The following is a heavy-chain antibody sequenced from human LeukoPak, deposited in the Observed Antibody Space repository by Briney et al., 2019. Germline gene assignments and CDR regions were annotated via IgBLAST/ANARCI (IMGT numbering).Heavy chain of an antibody. Sequence: ASVKVSRKASGYTFTSYAMNWVRQAPGQGLEWMGWINTNTGNPTYAQGFTGRFVFSLDTSVSTAYLQISSLKAEDTAVYYCARLSMLVRGVSIPDYWGQGTLVTVSS. J-gene: IGHJ4*02. CDR1: GYTFTSYA. D-gene: IGHD3-10*01. V-gene: IGHV7-4-1*02. CDR2: INTNTGNP. CDR3: ARLSMLVRGVSIPDY.